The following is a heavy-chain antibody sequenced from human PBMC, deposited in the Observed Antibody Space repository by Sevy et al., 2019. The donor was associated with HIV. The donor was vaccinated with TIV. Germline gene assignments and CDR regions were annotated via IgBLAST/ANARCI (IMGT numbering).Heavy chain of an antibody. CDR3: ARGYYDSSGYFGY. CDR1: GYTFTSYD. Sequence: ASVKVSCKASGYTFTSYDINWVRQATGQGLEWLGWMNPNSGKTGYAQKFQGRVTMTRNTSISTAYMELGSLRSEDTAVYYCARGYYDSSGYFGYWGQGTLVTVSS. V-gene: IGHV1-8*01. D-gene: IGHD3-22*01. CDR2: MNPNSGKT. J-gene: IGHJ4*02.